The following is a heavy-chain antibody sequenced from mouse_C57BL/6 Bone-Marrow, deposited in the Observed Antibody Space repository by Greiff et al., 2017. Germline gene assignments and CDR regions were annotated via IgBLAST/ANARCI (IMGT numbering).Heavy chain of an antibody. J-gene: IGHJ4*01. D-gene: IGHD2-1*01. CDR2: IWSGGST. V-gene: IGHV2-2*01. CDR1: GFSLTSYG. CDR3: ASYGRAMDY. Sequence: VQLQQSGPGLVQPSQSLSITCTASGFSLTSYGVHWVSQSPGKGLEWLGVIWSGGSTDYNAAFISRLSISKDKSKSQVFIKMNSLQAEYTAIYYCASYGRAMDYGGQGTSVTVSA.